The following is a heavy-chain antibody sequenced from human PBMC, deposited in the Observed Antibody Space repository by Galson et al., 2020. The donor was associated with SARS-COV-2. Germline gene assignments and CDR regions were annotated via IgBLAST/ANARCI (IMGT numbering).Heavy chain of an antibody. J-gene: IGHJ6*02. Sequence: SVKISCKASGGTFSSYAISWVRQAPGQGLEWMGGIIPIFGTANYAQKFQGRVTITADESTSTAYMELSSLRSEDTAVYYCARTGWVRGVIRRTTWDYYYSVMDVWGQGTTVTVSS. CDR3: ARTGWVRGVIRRTTWDYYYSVMDV. CDR2: IIPIFGTA. V-gene: IGHV1-69*01. D-gene: IGHD3-10*01. CDR1: GGTFSSYA.